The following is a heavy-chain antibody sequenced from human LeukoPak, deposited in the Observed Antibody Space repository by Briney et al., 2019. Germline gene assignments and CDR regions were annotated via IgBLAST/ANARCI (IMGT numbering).Heavy chain of an antibody. CDR3: TRSSRIVGATYYYYGMDV. Sequence: GGSLRLSCAASGFTFSGSAMHWVRQASGKGLEWVGRIRSKANSYATAYAASVKGRFTISRDDSKNTAYLQMNSLKTEDTAVYYCTRSSRIVGATYYYYGMDVWGQGTTVTVSS. D-gene: IGHD1-26*01. CDR1: GFTFSGSA. CDR2: IRSKANSYAT. V-gene: IGHV3-73*01. J-gene: IGHJ6*02.